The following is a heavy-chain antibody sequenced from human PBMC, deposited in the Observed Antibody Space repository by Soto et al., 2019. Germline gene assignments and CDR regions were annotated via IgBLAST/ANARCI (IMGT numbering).Heavy chain of an antibody. Sequence: APVKVSCKASGGPFRRYAIRWVRQAPGQGLEWMGGIIPLFGKASYAQKFQGRVTFSADESSGTGYMELRSLRSEDTAVYYCAREGTLYDSSGYYYVYWGQGTLVTVSS. CDR2: IIPLFGKA. V-gene: IGHV1-69*13. CDR1: GGPFRRYA. J-gene: IGHJ4*02. D-gene: IGHD3-22*01. CDR3: AREGTLYDSSGYYYVY.